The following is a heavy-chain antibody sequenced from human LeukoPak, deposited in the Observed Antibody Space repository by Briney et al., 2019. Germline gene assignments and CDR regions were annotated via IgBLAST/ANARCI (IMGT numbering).Heavy chain of an antibody. Sequence: PGGSLRLSCAASGFTFSSYAMSWVRQAPGKGLEWVSAISGSGGSTYYADSVKGRFTISRDNSKNTLYLQMNSLRAEDTAVYYCAKDVITMVRGVMTNWFDPWGQGTLVTVSS. CDR1: GFTFSSYA. CDR2: ISGSGGST. J-gene: IGHJ5*02. V-gene: IGHV3-23*01. CDR3: AKDVITMVRGVMTNWFDP. D-gene: IGHD3-10*01.